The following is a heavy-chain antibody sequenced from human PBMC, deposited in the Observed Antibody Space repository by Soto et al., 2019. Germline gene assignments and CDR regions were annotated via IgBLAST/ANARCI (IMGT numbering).Heavy chain of an antibody. V-gene: IGHV3-23*01. J-gene: IGHJ6*02. D-gene: IGHD1-26*01. CDR1: GFRFSNYA. Sequence: EVQLLESGGGLVQPGGSLRLSCAASGFRFSNYAMSWVRQAPGKGLEWVSGIGGRGTSAYYADSVKGRFAISRDNAKKSVFLEMNNLTADDTATYYCAGERSALPGARDAMDVWGQGTTVTVSS. CDR3: AGERSALPGARDAMDV. CDR2: IGGRGTSA.